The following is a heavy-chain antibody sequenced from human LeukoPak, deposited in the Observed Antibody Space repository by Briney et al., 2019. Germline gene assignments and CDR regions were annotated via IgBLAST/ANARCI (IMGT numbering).Heavy chain of an antibody. J-gene: IGHJ4*02. CDR3: ARGVVEKNLDY. D-gene: IGHD3-22*01. CDR2: IIPNTGGT. V-gene: IGHV1-2*02. Sequence: ASVNVSCKASGYTFTGYYMHWVRQAPGQGLEWMGWIIPNTGGTNYAQKFQGRVTMTRDTSISTAYMEVSRLRSDDTAVYYCARGVVEKNLDYWGQGTLVTVSS. CDR1: GYTFTGYY.